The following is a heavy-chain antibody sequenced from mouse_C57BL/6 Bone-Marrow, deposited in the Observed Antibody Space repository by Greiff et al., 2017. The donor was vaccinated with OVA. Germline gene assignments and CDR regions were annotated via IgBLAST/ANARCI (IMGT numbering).Heavy chain of an antibody. J-gene: IGHJ2*01. CDR1: GFNIKDDY. CDR2: IDPENGDT. Sequence: EVQLQQSGAELVRPGASVKLSCTASGFNIKDDYMHWVKERPEQGLEWIGWIDPENGDTEYASKFQGKATITADPSYKTVYLHLSSLTSEDTAVYYCTTYRYWGQGTTLTVSS. CDR3: TTYRY. V-gene: IGHV14-4*01.